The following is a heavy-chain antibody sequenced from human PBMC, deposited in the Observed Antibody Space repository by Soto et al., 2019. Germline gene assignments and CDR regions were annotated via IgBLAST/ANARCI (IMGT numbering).Heavy chain of an antibody. CDR1: GFTFSDYY. CDR3: ARLRYCSSTSCYRHYYGMDV. Sequence: QVQLVESGGGLVKPGGSLGLSCAASGFTFSDYYMSWIRQAPGKGLEWVSYISSSGSTIYYAVSVKGRFTISRDNAKNSLYLQMNSLRAEDTAVYSCARLRYCSSTSCYRHYYGMDVWGQETTVTVSS. J-gene: IGHJ6*02. V-gene: IGHV3-11*01. CDR2: ISSSGSTI. D-gene: IGHD2-2*01.